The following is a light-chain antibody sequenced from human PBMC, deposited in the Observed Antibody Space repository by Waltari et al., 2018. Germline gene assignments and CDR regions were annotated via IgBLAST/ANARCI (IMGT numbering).Light chain of an antibody. CDR3: QQRGNRLT. J-gene: IGKJ4*01. V-gene: IGKV3-11*01. CDR2: GAS. CDR1: QSVSSY. Sequence: EIVLTQSPATLSLSPGERVTLSCRASQSVSSYLAWYQQKPGQAPRLLIYGASIRATGIPARFSGSGSGTDFTLTISSLEPEDFAVYYCQQRGNRLTFGGGTKVEIK.